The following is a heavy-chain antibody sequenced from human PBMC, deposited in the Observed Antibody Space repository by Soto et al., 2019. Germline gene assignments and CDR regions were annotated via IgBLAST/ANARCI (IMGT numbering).Heavy chain of an antibody. D-gene: IGHD3-3*01. J-gene: IGHJ6*02. Sequence: PSETLSLTCTVSGGSRSSYYWRWIRQPPGKGLECIGYIYYSGSTNYNPSLKSRVTISVHTSKNQFSLKLSSVTAADTAVYYCARLPYYDFGSGYSLNYYYGMDFWGQGPSVTVSS. CDR2: IYYSGST. CDR1: GGSRSSYY. CDR3: ARLPYYDFGSGYSLNYYYGMDF. V-gene: IGHV4-59*01.